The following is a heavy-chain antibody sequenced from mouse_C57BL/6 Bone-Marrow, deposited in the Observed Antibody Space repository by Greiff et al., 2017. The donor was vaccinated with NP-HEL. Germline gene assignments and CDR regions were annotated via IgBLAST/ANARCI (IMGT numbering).Heavy chain of an antibody. V-gene: IGHV7-1*01. Sequence: EVNVVESGGGLVQSGRSLRLSCATSGFTFSDFYMEWVRQAPGKGLEWIAASRNKANDYTTEYSASVKGRFIVSRDTSQSILYLQMNALRAEDTAIYYCARDDYEGFAYWGQGTLVTVSA. D-gene: IGHD2-4*01. CDR3: ARDDYEGFAY. CDR1: GFTFSDFY. CDR2: SRNKANDYTT. J-gene: IGHJ3*01.